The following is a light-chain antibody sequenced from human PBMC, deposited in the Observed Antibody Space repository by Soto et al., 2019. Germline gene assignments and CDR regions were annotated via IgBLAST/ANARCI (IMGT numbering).Light chain of an antibody. V-gene: IGLV1-40*01. CDR3: QSYDSSLSGVV. CDR2: GSS. J-gene: IGLJ2*01. CDR1: SSNIGAGYD. Sequence: QPVLTQPPSVSGAPGQGVTVSCTGASSNIGAGYDVHWYRQLPGTAPQLLIYGSSNRPSGVPDRFSGSKSGTSASLAIIGLQAEDECEYYCQSYDSSLSGVVFGGGTKLTVL.